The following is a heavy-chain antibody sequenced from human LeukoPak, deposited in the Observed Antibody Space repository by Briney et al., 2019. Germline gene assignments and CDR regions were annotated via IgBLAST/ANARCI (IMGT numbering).Heavy chain of an antibody. Sequence: GESLKISCKGSGYSFTSYWIGWVRQMPGKGLEWMGIIYPGDSDTRYSPSFQGQVTISADKSISAAYLQWSSLKASDTAIYYCAITFGYCSGGSCWHHFAYWGRGTLVTVSS. V-gene: IGHV5-51*01. D-gene: IGHD2-15*01. CDR1: GYSFTSYW. J-gene: IGHJ4*02. CDR2: IYPGDSDT. CDR3: AITFGYCSGGSCWHHFAY.